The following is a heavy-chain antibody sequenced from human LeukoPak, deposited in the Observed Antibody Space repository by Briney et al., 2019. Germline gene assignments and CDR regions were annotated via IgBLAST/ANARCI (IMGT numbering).Heavy chain of an antibody. CDR3: ATSAPSWGYCSGGSCFWGYFDY. CDR2: FDPEDGGT. J-gene: IGHJ4*02. Sequence: AASVKVSCKVSGYTLTELSMHWVRQAPGKGLEWMGGFDPEDGGTIYAQKFQGRVTMTEDTSTDTAYMELSSLRSEDTAVYYCATSAPSWGYCSGGSCFWGYFDYWGQGTLVTVSS. D-gene: IGHD2-15*01. CDR1: GYTLTELS. V-gene: IGHV1-24*01.